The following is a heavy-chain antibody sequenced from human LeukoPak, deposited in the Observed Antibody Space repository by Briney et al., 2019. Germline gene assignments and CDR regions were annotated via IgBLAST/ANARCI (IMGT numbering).Heavy chain of an antibody. V-gene: IGHV4-39*07. Sequence: SETLSLTCTVSGGSISSSSYYWGWIRQPPGKGLEWIGEINHSGSTNYNPSLKSRVAISVDTSKNQFSLKLSSVTAADTAVYYCARVHQNDYGDYWGQGTLVTVSS. CDR1: GGSISSSSYY. CDR3: ARVHQNDYGDY. J-gene: IGHJ4*02. CDR2: INHSGST.